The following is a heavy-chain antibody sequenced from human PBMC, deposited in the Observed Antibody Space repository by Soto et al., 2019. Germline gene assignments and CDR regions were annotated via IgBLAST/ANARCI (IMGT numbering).Heavy chain of an antibody. V-gene: IGHV4-30-4*01. J-gene: IGHJ4*02. CDR2: IYFSGST. D-gene: IGHD1-26*01. CDR1: GGSISSGNFY. CDR3: AHDSHGGNTYFDL. Sequence: SETLSLTCTVSGGSISSGNFYWSWIRQPPGKGLEWIGYIYFSGSTSYSPSLKSRLTISLNTSNNQFSLKLTSVTAADTAVYYCAHDSHGGNTYFDLWGQGALVTLSS.